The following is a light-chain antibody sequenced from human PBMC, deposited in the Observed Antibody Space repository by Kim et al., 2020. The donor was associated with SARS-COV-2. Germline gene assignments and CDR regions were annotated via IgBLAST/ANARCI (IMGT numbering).Light chain of an antibody. CDR1: TGPVTSDHY. Sequence: GGTVNLTCGSSTGPVTSDHYPYWFQPKPGQAPRTLIFDTNRRHSWTPARFSGSLFGARAALTLSGAQPEDEADYYCLLSYRDPRGVFGGGTQLTVL. CDR3: LLSYRDPRGV. CDR2: DTN. J-gene: IGLJ3*02. V-gene: IGLV7-46*01.